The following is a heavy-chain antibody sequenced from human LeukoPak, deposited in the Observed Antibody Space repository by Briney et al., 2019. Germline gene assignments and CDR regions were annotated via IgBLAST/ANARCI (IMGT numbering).Heavy chain of an antibody. V-gene: IGHV3-33*01. J-gene: IGHJ4*02. CDR3: ARDRTSYYYGSGAFDY. CDR2: IWYDGSNK. CDR1: GFTFSSYG. D-gene: IGHD3-10*01. Sequence: GGSLRLSCAASGFTFSSYGMHWVRQAPGKGLEWVAVIWYDGSNKYYADSVKGRFAISRDNSKNTLYLQMNSLRAEDTAVYYCARDRTSYYYGSGAFDYWGQGTLVTVSS.